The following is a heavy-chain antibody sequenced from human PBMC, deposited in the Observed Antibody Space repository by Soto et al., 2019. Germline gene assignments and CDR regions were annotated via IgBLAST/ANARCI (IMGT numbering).Heavy chain of an antibody. CDR3: ARVWAHDLAEDAFDI. D-gene: IGHD3-16*01. V-gene: IGHV6-1*01. CDR2: TYYRSKWYN. CDR1: GDSVSNNSAA. J-gene: IGHJ3*02. Sequence: QTLSLTCVSSGDSVSNNSAAWNWIRQSPSRGLEWLGRTYYRSKWYNDYAVSVKSRITINPDTSKNQFSLQLNSVTPEDTAVYYCARVWAHDLAEDAFDIWGQGTMVTVSS.